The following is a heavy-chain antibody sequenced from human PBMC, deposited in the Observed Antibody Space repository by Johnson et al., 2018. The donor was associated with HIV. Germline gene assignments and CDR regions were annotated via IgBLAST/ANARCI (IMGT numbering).Heavy chain of an antibody. Sequence: VQLVESGGGLVKPGGSLRLSCAASGFTFSNAWMSWVRQAPGKGLEWVGRIKSKTDGGTTDYAAPVKGRFTISRDDSENTLYLQMNSLKTEDTAVYYCWIIGTTRHDAFDIWGQGTMVTVSS. J-gene: IGHJ3*02. CDR3: WIIGTTRHDAFDI. CDR2: IKSKTDGGTT. D-gene: IGHD1-7*01. V-gene: IGHV3-15*01. CDR1: GFTFSNAW.